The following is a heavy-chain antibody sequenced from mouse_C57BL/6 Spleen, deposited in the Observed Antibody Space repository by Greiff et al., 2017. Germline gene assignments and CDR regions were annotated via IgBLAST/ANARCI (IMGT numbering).Heavy chain of an antibody. Sequence: VQLQQPGTELVKPGASVKLSCKASGYTFTSYWMHWVKQRPGQGLEWIGNINPSNGGTNYNEKFKSKATLTVDKSSSTAYMQLSSLTSEDSAVYYCARFPYYGSRNWYFDVWGTGTTVTVSS. V-gene: IGHV1-53*01. CDR1: GYTFTSYW. D-gene: IGHD1-1*01. CDR3: ARFPYYGSRNWYFDV. J-gene: IGHJ1*03. CDR2: INPSNGGT.